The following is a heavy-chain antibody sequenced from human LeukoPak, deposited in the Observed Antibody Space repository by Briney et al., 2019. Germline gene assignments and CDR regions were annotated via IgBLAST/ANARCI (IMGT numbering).Heavy chain of an antibody. J-gene: IGHJ3*02. CDR3: ARARVGATSDDALDI. V-gene: IGHV4-59*01. CDR1: GDSTSGYY. CDR2: IYYSGST. D-gene: IGHD1-26*01. Sequence: SETLSLTCTASGDSTSGYYWSWIRQPPGKGLEWIGYIYYSGSTNYKPSLKSRVTISIDTSKNQFSLKLSSVTAADTAVYHCARARVGATSDDALDIWGQGAMVTAAS.